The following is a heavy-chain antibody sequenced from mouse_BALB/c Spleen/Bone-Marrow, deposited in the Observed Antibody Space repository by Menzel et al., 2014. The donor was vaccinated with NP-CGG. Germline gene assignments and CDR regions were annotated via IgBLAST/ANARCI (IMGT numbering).Heavy chain of an antibody. J-gene: IGHJ2*01. CDR1: GFNIKDTF. V-gene: IGHV14-3*02. Sequence: EVQLQQSGAELVKPGASVKLSCTGSGFNIKDTFMHWVEQRPEQGLEWIGRIDPANGNTKYDPKFQGKATITADTSSNTAYLQLTSLTSEDTAVYYCTRGEDYWGQGTTLAVSS. CDR3: TRGEDY. CDR2: IDPANGNT.